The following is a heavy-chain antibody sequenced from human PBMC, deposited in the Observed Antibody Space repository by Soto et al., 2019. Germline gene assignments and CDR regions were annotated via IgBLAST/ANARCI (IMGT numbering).Heavy chain of an antibody. J-gene: IGHJ6*03. V-gene: IGHV3-23*01. D-gene: IGHD6-6*01. CDR2: VGGSDDTT. Sequence: PGGSLRLSCAASGFTSSSYAMNWVRQAPGKGLEWVSTVGGSDDTTYYADSVKGRFTISRDNSKNTLYLQMNSLRAEDTAVYYCARDVAARLYSYHMDVWGKGTTVTVSS. CDR3: ARDVAARLYSYHMDV. CDR1: GFTSSSYA.